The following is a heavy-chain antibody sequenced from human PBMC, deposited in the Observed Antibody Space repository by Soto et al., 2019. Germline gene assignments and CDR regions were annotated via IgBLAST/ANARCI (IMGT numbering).Heavy chain of an antibody. J-gene: IGHJ4*02. CDR1: GFSLSTSGVG. D-gene: IGHD2-15*01. V-gene: IGHV2-5*02. Sequence: SGPTLVNPTQTLTLTCTFSGFSLSTSGVGVGWIRQPPGKALEWLALIYWDDDKRYSPSLKSRLTITKDTSKNQVVLTMTNMDPVDTATYYFARIFRDCSGGSCYSEYYFDYWGQGTLVTVSS. CDR3: ARIFRDCSGGSCYSEYYFDY. CDR2: IYWDDDK.